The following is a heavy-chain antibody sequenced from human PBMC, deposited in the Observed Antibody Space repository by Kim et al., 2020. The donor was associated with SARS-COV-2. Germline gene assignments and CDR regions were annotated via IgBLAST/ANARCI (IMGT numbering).Heavy chain of an antibody. V-gene: IGHV1-46*01. J-gene: IGHJ6*02. CDR3: ARGPPRAGNTIFGVVIISVGMDV. Sequence: ASVKVSCKASGYTFTSYYMHWVRQAPGQGLEWMGIINPSGGSTSYAQKFQGRVTMTRDTSTSTVYMELSSLRSEDTAVYYCARGPPRAGNTIFGVVIISVGMDVWGQGTTVTVSS. D-gene: IGHD3-3*01. CDR2: INPSGGST. CDR1: GYTFTSYY.